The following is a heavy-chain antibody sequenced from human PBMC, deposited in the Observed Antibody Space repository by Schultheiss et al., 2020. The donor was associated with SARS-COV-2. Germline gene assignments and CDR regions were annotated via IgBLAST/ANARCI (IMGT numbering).Heavy chain of an antibody. D-gene: IGHD6-6*01. V-gene: IGHV1-8*02. CDR3: ARDGSSSAGGFDY. CDR1: GYTFTGYY. J-gene: IGHJ4*02. CDR2: MNPNSGNT. Sequence: ASVKVSCKASGYTFTGYYMHWVRQATGQGLEWMGWMNPNSGNTGYAQKFQGRVTMTRDTSTSTAYMELRSLRSDDTAVYYCARDGSSSAGGFDYWGQGTLVTVSS.